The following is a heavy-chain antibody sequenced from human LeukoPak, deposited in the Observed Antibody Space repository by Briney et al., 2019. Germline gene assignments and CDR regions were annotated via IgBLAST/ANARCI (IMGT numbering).Heavy chain of an antibody. CDR3: ARVRGDFWSGYFKGVFDY. CDR1: GGSISSGGYY. D-gene: IGHD3-3*01. CDR2: IYYSGST. J-gene: IGHJ4*02. Sequence: SETLSLTCTVSGGSISSGGYYWSWIRQHPGKGLEWIGYIYYSGSTYYNPSLKSRFTISVDTSKNQFSLKLSSVTAADTAVYYCARVRGDFWSGYFKGVFDYWGQGTLVTVP. V-gene: IGHV4-31*03.